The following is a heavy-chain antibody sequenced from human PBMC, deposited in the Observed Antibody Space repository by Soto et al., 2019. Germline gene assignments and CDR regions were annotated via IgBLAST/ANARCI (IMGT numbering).Heavy chain of an antibody. V-gene: IGHV3-15*07. Sequence: GGSLRLSCAASGFTFSNAWINWVRQAPGKGLEWVGRIKSKTDGGTTDFAAPVKGRFAISRDDSKNMVYLQMNSLKTEDTAVYYCITIVIVRFDYWGHGTLVTVS. J-gene: IGHJ4*01. CDR1: GFTFSNAW. CDR2: IKSKTDGGTT. D-gene: IGHD3-22*01. CDR3: ITIVIVRFDY.